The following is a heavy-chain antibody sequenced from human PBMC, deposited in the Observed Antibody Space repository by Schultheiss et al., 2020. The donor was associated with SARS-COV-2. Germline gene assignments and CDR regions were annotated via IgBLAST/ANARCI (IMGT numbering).Heavy chain of an antibody. J-gene: IGHJ6*02. CDR3: ASDGQGWEGYYYCGMDV. Sequence: ASVKVSCKASGYTLTSYGISWVRQAPGQGLEWMGWISAYNGNTNYAQKLEGRVTMTTDTSTSTAYMELRSLRSDDTAVYYCASDGQGWEGYYYCGMDVWGQGTTVTVSS. V-gene: IGHV1-18*01. CDR2: ISAYNGNT. D-gene: IGHD1-26*01. CDR1: GYTLTSYG.